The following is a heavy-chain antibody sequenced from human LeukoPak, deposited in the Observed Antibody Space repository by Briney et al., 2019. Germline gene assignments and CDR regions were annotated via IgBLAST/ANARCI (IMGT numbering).Heavy chain of an antibody. V-gene: IGHV3-30*04. CDR2: ISYDGTNE. J-gene: IGHJ4*02. D-gene: IGHD6-13*01. CDR3: ARDQHAAAGRGTLYYFDY. CDR1: GFTFTSYA. Sequence: GRSLRLSCVATGFTFTSYAMHWVRQAPGKGLEWVAVISYDGTNEYYGDPVKGRFTISRDNSKNTLYLQMNSLRAEDTAVYYCARDQHAAAGRGTLYYFDYWGQGTLVTVSS.